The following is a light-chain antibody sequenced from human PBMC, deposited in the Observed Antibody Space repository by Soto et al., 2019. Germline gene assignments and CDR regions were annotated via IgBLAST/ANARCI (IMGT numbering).Light chain of an antibody. CDR1: HDITSF. Sequence: DIQMTQSPSSLSASVGDIVTSTCQASHDITSFLNWYQHKPGRAPKLLIYDASILEAGVPTRVSGSGSGTHSTYTISSLQPEDVATYYCQHCYYLHIFGTGTTVDFK. CDR3: QHCYYLHI. CDR2: DAS. V-gene: IGKV1-33*01. J-gene: IGKJ3*01.